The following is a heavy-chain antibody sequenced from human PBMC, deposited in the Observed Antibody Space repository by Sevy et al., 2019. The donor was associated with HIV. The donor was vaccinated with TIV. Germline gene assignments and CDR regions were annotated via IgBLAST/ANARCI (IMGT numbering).Heavy chain of an antibody. CDR3: ATHAGIAAAGRVFDY. J-gene: IGHJ4*02. V-gene: IGHV3-72*01. Sequence: GGSLRLSCVASGFTFSDHYMEWVRQAPGKGLEWVGRTRNKADGYTTEYAASVKGRFTISRDESKNSLYVQMNSLKTEDSAVYYCATHAGIAAAGRVFDYWGQGTLVTVSS. CDR2: TRNKADGYTT. D-gene: IGHD6-13*01. CDR1: GFTFSDHY.